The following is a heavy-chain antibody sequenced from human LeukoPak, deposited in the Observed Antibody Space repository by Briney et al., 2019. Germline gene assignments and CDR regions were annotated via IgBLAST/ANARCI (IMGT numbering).Heavy chain of an antibody. CDR1: GGTFSSYA. Sequence: ASVKVSCKASGGTFSSYAISWVRQAPGQGLEWMGGIIPIFGTANYAQKFQGRVTITTDESTSTAYMELSSLRSEDMAVYYCAIPDSIAAAGPYYYYMDVWGKGTTVTVSS. CDR2: IIPIFGTA. D-gene: IGHD6-13*01. V-gene: IGHV1-69*05. CDR3: AIPDSIAAAGPYYYYMDV. J-gene: IGHJ6*03.